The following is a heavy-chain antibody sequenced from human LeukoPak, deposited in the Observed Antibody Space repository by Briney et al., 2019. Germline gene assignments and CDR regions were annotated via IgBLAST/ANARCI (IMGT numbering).Heavy chain of an antibody. CDR2: ISSSGSTI. V-gene: IGHV3-11*04. Sequence: GGSLRLSCAASGFTFCDYYMSWIREAPGKGVEWVSYISSSGSTIYYADSVKGRFTISRDNSKNTLYLQMNSLRAEDMAVYYCAKDRPYYDSSGPGPFDYWGQGTLVTVSS. J-gene: IGHJ4*02. CDR1: GFTFCDYY. CDR3: AKDRPYYDSSGPGPFDY. D-gene: IGHD3-22*01.